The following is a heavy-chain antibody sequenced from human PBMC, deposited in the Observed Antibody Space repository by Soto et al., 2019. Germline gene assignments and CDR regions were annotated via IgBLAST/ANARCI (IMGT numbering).Heavy chain of an antibody. D-gene: IGHD3-10*01. V-gene: IGHV1-18*01. J-gene: IGHJ4*02. CDR1: GYTFTSYG. CDR2: ISAYNGDT. Sequence: ASVKVSCKASGYTFTSYGISWVRQAPGQGLEWMGWISAYNGDTRYSHEFQGRVTFDRDASASTAYMQLSSLTSEDTAVYYCARKEYFGSGSFHFDYWGQGSLVTVSS. CDR3: ARKEYFGSGSFHFDY.